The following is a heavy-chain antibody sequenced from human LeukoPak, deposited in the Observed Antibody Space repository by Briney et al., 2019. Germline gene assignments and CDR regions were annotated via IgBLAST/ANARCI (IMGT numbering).Heavy chain of an antibody. Sequence: PSETLSLTCTVSGYSISSGYYWGWLRQPPGEGLERIGSIYHSGSTYYNPSLKSRVTISVDTSKNQFSLKLSSVTAADTAVYDCARGIARFSSNWFDPWGQGTLVTVSS. CDR1: GYSISSGYY. V-gene: IGHV4-38-2*02. D-gene: IGHD6-13*01. CDR3: ARGIARFSSNWFDP. CDR2: IYHSGST. J-gene: IGHJ5*02.